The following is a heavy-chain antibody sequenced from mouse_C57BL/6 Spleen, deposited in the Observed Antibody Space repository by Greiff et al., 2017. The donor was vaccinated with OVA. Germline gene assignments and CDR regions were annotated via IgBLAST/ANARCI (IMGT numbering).Heavy chain of an antibody. CDR3: SHYDGFYWYFDV. V-gene: IGHV3-6*01. CDR2: ISYDGSN. D-gene: IGHD1-1*01. CDR1: GYSITSGYY. Sequence: ESGPGLVKPSQSLSLTCSVTGYSITSGYYWNWIRQFPGNKLEWMGYISYDGSNNYNPSLKNRISITRDTSKNQFFLKLNSVTTEDTATYYCSHYDGFYWYFDVWGTGTTVTVSS. J-gene: IGHJ1*03.